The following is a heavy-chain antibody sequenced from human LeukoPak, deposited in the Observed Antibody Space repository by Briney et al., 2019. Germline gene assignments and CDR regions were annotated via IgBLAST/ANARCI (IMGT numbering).Heavy chain of an antibody. J-gene: IGHJ4*02. Sequence: SETLSLTCAVYGGSFSGYYWSWIRQPPGKGLEWIGEISHSGSTNYNPSLKSRVTISVDTSKNQFSLKLNSVTAADTAVYYCARDPSYSSGFYDYWGQGTLVTVSS. D-gene: IGHD6-19*01. CDR2: ISHSGST. CDR1: GGSFSGYY. V-gene: IGHV4-34*01. CDR3: ARDPSYSSGFYDY.